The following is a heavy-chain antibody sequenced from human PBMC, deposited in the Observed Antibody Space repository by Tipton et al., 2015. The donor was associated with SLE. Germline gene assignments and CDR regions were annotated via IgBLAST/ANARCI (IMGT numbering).Heavy chain of an antibody. V-gene: IGHV1-18*01. D-gene: IGHD1-26*01. CDR1: GYTFTSYD. Sequence: QLVQSGAEVKKPGASVKVSCKASGYTFTSYDINWVRQATGQGLEWMGWMSVYNGKSDYEQKLQGRVTMTTDTSTTTAYMELRSLRSDDTAVYYCAGGVGPKGVLDYWGQGTLVTVSS. CDR3: AGGVGPKGVLDY. CDR2: MSVYNGKS. J-gene: IGHJ4*02.